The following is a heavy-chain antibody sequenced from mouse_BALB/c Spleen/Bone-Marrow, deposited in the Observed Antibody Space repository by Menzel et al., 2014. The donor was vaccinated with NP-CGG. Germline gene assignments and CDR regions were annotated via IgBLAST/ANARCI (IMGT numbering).Heavy chain of an antibody. V-gene: IGHV1-54*01. D-gene: IGHD2-14*01. CDR3: ARRDYRYDVGPFDD. CDR2: INPGSGIT. CDR1: GYAFTNFW. Sequence: QVQLQQSGAELVRPGTSVKVSCKASGYAFTNFWIEWVKERPGQGLEWIGVINPGSGITNYNERFKGKATLTADKSSSTAYRQLSSLTSDDSAVYVCARRDYRYDVGPFDDWGQGTTLTVSS. J-gene: IGHJ2*01.